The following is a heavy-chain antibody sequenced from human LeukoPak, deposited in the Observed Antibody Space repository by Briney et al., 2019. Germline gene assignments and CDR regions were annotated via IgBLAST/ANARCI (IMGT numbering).Heavy chain of an antibody. J-gene: IGHJ4*02. D-gene: IGHD2-21*02. V-gene: IGHV1-46*01. CDR2: INPSGGST. CDR3: ARVRSRGGDCYYFDY. CDR1: GYTFTSHE. Sequence: ASVKVSCKASGYTFTSHEMHWVRQAPGQGLAWMGTINPSGGSTGYAQKFRGRVIMTRDTSTSTVYMELSSLRSEDTAMYYCARVRSRGGDCYYFDYWGQGTLVTVSS.